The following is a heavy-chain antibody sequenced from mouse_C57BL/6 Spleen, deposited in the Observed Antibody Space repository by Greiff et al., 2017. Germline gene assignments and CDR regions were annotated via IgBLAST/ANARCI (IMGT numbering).Heavy chain of an antibody. CDR1: GYAFSSYW. D-gene: IGHD2-1*01. J-gene: IGHJ3*01. CDR3: ARDGNYVEGFAD. CDR2: IYPGDGDT. V-gene: IGHV1-82*01. Sequence: VQLQQSGPELVQPGASVKISCKASGYAFSSYWMNWVQQRPGKGLEWIGRIYPGDGDTNYNGTFKGKATLTVDKSSSTAYVQLSSRTSEDSAVYFCARDGNYVEGFADWGQGTLVTVSA.